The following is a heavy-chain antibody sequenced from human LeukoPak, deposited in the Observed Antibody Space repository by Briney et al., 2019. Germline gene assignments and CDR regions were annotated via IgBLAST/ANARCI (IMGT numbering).Heavy chain of an antibody. J-gene: IGHJ3*02. D-gene: IGHD3-22*01. CDR1: GGSISSSSYY. Sequence: SETLSLTCTVSGGSISSSSYYWGWIRQPPGKGLEWIGSIYYSGSTYYNPSLKSRVTISVDTSKNQFSLKLSSVTAADTAVYYCARPRSGGYYSGAFEICGQGKMVTVSS. CDR3: ARPRSGGYYSGAFEI. V-gene: IGHV4-39*01. CDR2: IYYSGST.